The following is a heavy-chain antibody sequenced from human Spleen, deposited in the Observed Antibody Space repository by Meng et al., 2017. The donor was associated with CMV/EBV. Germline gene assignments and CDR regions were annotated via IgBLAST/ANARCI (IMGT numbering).Heavy chain of an antibody. J-gene: IGHJ4*02. V-gene: IGHV3-48*03. CDR3: ARGGGFLEWLDY. Sequence: LSLTCAASGFTFSSYEMNWVRQAPGKGLEWVSYISSSGSTIYYADSVKGRFTISRDNAKNSLYLQMNSLRAEDTAVYYCARGGGFLEWLDYWGQGTLVTVSS. CDR2: ISSSGSTI. CDR1: GFTFSSYE. D-gene: IGHD3-3*01.